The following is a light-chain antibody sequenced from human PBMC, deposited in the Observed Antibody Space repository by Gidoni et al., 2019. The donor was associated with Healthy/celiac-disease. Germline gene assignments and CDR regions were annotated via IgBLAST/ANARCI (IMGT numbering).Light chain of an antibody. V-gene: IGKV1-5*03. Sequence: DIQMTQSPSTLSASAGDRVTITCRASQSISSWLAWYQQKPGKAPKLLIYKASSLESGVPSRFSGSGSGTEFTLTISSLQPDDFATYYCQQYNSYSWTFXXXTRVEIK. J-gene: IGKJ1*01. CDR3: QQYNSYSWT. CDR2: KAS. CDR1: QSISSW.